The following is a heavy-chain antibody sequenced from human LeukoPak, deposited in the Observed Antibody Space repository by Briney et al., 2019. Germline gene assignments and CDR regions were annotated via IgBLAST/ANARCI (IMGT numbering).Heavy chain of an antibody. V-gene: IGHV1-69*02. CDR2: ITPVIGIA. D-gene: IGHD3-10*01. CDR1: GGTFISHT. CDR3: ARGQPLGISGHGMDV. J-gene: IGHJ6*02. Sequence: SVKVSCKASGGTFISHTISWVRQAPGQGLEWMGRITPVIGIANYAKKFQGRVTITAHKSTSTAYMELNSLRSDDTAVYYCARGQPLGISGHGMDVWGQGTTVTVSS.